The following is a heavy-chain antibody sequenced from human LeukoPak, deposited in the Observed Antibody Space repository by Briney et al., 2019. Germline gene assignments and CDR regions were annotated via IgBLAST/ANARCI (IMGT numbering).Heavy chain of an antibody. CDR3: AGVWDIVVVPAAPNYYYMDV. CDR1: GGTFSSYA. CDR2: IIPIFGTA. J-gene: IGHJ6*03. Sequence: SVKVSCKASGGTFSSYAISWVRQAPGQGLEWMGGIIPIFGTANYAQKFQGRVTITADESTSTAYMELSSLRSGDTAVYYCAGVWDIVVVPAAPNYYYMDVWGKGTTVTVSS. D-gene: IGHD2-2*01. V-gene: IGHV1-69*13.